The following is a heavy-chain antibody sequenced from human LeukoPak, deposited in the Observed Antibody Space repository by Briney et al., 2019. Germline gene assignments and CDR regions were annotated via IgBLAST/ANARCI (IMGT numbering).Heavy chain of an antibody. D-gene: IGHD2-15*01. Sequence: SETLSLTCTVSGGSISSYYWSWIRQPAGKGLEWIGRIYTSGSTNYNPSLKSRVNMSVDTSKNQFSLKLSSVTAADTAVYYCARDLLSYCSGGSCYSGNWFDPWGQGTLVTVSS. CDR2: IYTSGST. CDR1: GGSISSYY. J-gene: IGHJ5*02. V-gene: IGHV4-4*07. CDR3: ARDLLSYCSGGSCYSGNWFDP.